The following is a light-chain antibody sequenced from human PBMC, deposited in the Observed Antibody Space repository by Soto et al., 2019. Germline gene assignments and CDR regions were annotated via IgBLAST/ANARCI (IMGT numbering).Light chain of an antibody. Sequence: EIVLTQSPGTLSLSPGERATLSCRASQSVSSSYLAWYQQKPGQAPRLLIYGASSRVTGIPDRFSGSGSGTDFTLTISRLEPEDFAIYYCQQHNDWPLTFGPGTKVDLK. CDR2: GAS. V-gene: IGKV3-20*01. CDR1: QSVSSSY. J-gene: IGKJ3*01. CDR3: QQHNDWPLT.